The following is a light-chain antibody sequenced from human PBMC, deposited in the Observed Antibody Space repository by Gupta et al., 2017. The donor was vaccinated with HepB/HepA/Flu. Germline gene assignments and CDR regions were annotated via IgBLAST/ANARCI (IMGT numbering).Light chain of an antibody. CDR3: MQALQTPYT. CDR2: LGS. V-gene: IGKV2-28*01. Sequence: IVMTPSPLPLPVTPGEPASISCRSSQSLLHSNGYNYLDWYLQKPGQSPQLLIYLGSNRASGVPDRFSGSGSGTDFTLKISRVEAEDVGVYYCMQALQTPYTFGQGTKLEIK. CDR1: QSLLHSNGYNY. J-gene: IGKJ2*01.